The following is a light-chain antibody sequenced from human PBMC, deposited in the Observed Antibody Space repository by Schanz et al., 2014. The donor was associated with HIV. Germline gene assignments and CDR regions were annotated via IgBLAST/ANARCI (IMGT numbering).Light chain of an antibody. CDR1: SSSIKTNT. CDR3: AGWDDSLNVWV. Sequence: QSVLTQPPSASGTPGQRVTISCSGSSSSIKTNTVNWLQQLPGTAPKLLIYNTYHRPSGVPDRFSGSESGTSASLAISGLRSEDEADYYCAGWDDSLNVWVFGGGTKLTVL. V-gene: IGLV1-44*01. CDR2: NTY. J-gene: IGLJ3*02.